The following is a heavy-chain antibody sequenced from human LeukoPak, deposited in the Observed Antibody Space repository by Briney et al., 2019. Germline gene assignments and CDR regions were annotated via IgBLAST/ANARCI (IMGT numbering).Heavy chain of an antibody. CDR1: GGSFSGYY. CDR2: INHSGST. J-gene: IGHJ5*02. V-gene: IGHV4-34*01. CDR3: ARPRAYYYGSGSDLNWFDP. Sequence: SETLSLTCAVYGGSFSGYYWSWIRQPPGKGLEWIGEINHSGSTNYNPSLKSRVTISVDTSKNQFSLKLSSVTAADTAVYYCARPRAYYYGSGSDLNWFDPWGQGTLVTVSS. D-gene: IGHD3-10*01.